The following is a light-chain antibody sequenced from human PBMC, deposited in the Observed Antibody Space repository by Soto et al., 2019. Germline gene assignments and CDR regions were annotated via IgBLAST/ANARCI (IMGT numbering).Light chain of an antibody. V-gene: IGLV2-23*01. CDR3: CSYAGNRIFV. CDR2: ENI. CDR1: SSDVGAYDL. Sequence: QSVLTQPASVSGSPGQSITISCIGTSSDVGAYDLVSWYQQYPGTAPRLIIYENIRRLSGIDSRFSGSKSGNTAALTISGLRAEDESNYHCCSYAGNRIFVFGGGTKVTVL. J-gene: IGLJ2*01.